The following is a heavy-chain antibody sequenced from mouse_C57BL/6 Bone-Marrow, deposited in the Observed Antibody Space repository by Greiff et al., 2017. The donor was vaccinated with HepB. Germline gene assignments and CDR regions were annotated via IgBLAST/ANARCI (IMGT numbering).Heavy chain of an antibody. D-gene: IGHD2-2*01. Sequence: EVQLQQSGPELVKPGASVKISCKASGYTFTDYYMNWVKQSHGKSLEWIGDINPNNGGTSYNQKFKGKATLTVDKSSSTAYMELRSLTSEDSAVYYCVLWLPFYWGQGTLVTVSA. J-gene: IGHJ3*01. CDR2: INPNNGGT. CDR3: VLWLPFY. V-gene: IGHV1-26*01. CDR1: GYTFTDYY.